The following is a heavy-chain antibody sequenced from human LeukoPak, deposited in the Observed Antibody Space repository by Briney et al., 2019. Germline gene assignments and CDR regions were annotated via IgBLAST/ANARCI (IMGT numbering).Heavy chain of an antibody. CDR1: GFTFSSYS. CDR3: ARGSSSSWYGVS. J-gene: IGHJ5*02. Sequence: RPGGSLRLSCAASGFTFSSYSMNWVRQAPGKGLEWVSSISSSSSYIYYADSVKGRFTISRDNAKNSLYLQMNSLRAEDTAVYYCARGSSSSWYGVSWGQGTLVTVSS. V-gene: IGHV3-21*01. D-gene: IGHD6-13*01. CDR2: ISSSSSYI.